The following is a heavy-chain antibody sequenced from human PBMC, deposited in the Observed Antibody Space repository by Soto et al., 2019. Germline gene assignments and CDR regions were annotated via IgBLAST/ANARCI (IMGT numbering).Heavy chain of an antibody. V-gene: IGHV3-23*01. CDR2: VSGRGDIA. D-gene: IGHD5-12*01. Sequence: EVQLLESGGGLVQPGGSLRLSCAASGFTFSSSAMSWVRQAPGKGLEWVSAVSGRGDIAYYADSVNGRFTISIDNSKNTLWQQMNSRRAEDAAVYYCAKDGGGYDFLTMYYGMDVWGQGTTVTVSS. CDR3: AKDGGGYDFLTMYYGMDV. J-gene: IGHJ6*02. CDR1: GFTFSSSA.